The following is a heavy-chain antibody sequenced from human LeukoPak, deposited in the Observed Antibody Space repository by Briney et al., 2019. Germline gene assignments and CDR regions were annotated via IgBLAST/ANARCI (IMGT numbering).Heavy chain of an antibody. V-gene: IGHV1-18*01. Sequence: ASVKVSCKASGYTFTKFGISWVRQAPGQEFEWMGWISPYNDNTNYAKKFQGRVTLTTDTSTSTAYMELSSLRSEDTAVYYCARDPPIAVXANFDYWGQGTLVTVSS. CDR1: GYTFTKFG. D-gene: IGHD6-19*01. CDR2: ISPYNDNT. J-gene: IGHJ4*02. CDR3: ARDPPIAVXANFDY.